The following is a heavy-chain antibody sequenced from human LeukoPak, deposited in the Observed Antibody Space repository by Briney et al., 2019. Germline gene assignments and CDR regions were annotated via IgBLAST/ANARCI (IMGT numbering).Heavy chain of an antibody. Sequence: KASETLSLTCGVSGDSISSDGHSWSWIRQPPGKGLEWVGYIYHSGAAYHNPSLKSRLALSVDTSNNQFSLRLRSVTAADTAVYYCVRGVGGEYFYFDPWGQGTLVTVSS. V-gene: IGHV4-30-4*07. D-gene: IGHD1-26*01. J-gene: IGHJ4*02. CDR1: GDSISSDGHS. CDR3: VRGVGGEYFYFDP. CDR2: IYHSGAA.